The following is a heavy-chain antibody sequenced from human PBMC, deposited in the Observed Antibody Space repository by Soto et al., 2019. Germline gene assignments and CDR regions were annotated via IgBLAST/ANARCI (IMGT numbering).Heavy chain of an antibody. V-gene: IGHV6-1*01. CDR1: GDSVSSNSVV. Sequence: SQTLSLTCDISGDSVSSNSVVWNWIRQSPSRGFEWLGRTYFRSKWYSDYAVSVRSRITIKADTSKNQVSLQLNSVTPEDTAIYYCARGREDFSKDSRFDPWGQGTLVTVSS. CDR2: TYFRSKWYS. J-gene: IGHJ5*02. CDR3: ARGREDFSKDSRFDP.